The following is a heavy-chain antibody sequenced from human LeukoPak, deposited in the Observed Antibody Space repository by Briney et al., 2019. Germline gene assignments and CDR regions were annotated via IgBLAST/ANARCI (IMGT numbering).Heavy chain of an antibody. V-gene: IGHV3-21*01. J-gene: IGHJ3*02. CDR3: ARDPPDKFWSGYYPDI. D-gene: IGHD3-3*01. Sequence: GGSLRLSCAASGFTFSNYEMHWVRQAPGKGLEWVSSISSSSSYIYYADSVKGRFTISRDNAKNSLYLQMNSLRAEDTAVYYCARDPPDKFWSGYYPDIWGQGTMVTVSS. CDR2: ISSSSSYI. CDR1: GFTFSNYE.